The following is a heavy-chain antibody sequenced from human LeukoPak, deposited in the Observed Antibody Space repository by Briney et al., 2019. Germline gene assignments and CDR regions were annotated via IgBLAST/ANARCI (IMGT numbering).Heavy chain of an antibody. Sequence: GGSLRLSCAASGFSFSSYWMSWVRQAPGEGLEWVANIKQDGSEKSYVDSVKGRFTISRDNAKNSLYLQMNSLRAEDTAVYYCARVRGYYRYDAFDIWGQGTMVIVSS. CDR1: GFSFSSYW. D-gene: IGHD4-17*01. CDR2: IKQDGSEK. J-gene: IGHJ3*02. CDR3: ARVRGYYRYDAFDI. V-gene: IGHV3-7*01.